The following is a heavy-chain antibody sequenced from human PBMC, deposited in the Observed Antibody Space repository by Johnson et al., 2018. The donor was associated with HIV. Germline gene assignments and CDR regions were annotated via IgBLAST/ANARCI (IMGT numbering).Heavy chain of an antibody. CDR2: IRYDGSEK. CDR1: GFTFSSYG. Sequence: QVHLVESGGGVVQPGGSLRLSCAASGFTFSSYGMHWVRQAPGKGLAWVAFIRYDGSEKFYVDSVKGRFTISRDNAKNSLYLQMNSLRDEDTALYYCARDVGLWFGELRSGDAFDIWGQGTMVTVSS. D-gene: IGHD3-10*01. CDR3: ARDVGLWFGELRSGDAFDI. V-gene: IGHV3-30*02. J-gene: IGHJ3*02.